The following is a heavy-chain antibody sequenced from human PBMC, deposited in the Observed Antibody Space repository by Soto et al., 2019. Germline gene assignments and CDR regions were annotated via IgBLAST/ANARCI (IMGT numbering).Heavy chain of an antibody. CDR2: ISWNSGSI. D-gene: IGHD2-2*01. CDR1: GFTFDDYA. CDR3: AKVGGRYCSSTSCFLFDP. J-gene: IGHJ5*02. V-gene: IGHV3-9*01. Sequence: GGSLRLSCAASGFTFDDYAMHWVRQAPGKGLEWVSGISWNSGSIGYADSVKGRFTISRDNAKNSLYLQMNSLRAEDTALYYCAKVGGRYCSSTSCFLFDPWGQGTLVTVSS.